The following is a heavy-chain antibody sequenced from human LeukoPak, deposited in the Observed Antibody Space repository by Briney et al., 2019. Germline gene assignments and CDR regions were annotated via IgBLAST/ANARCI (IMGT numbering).Heavy chain of an antibody. V-gene: IGHV4-34*01. D-gene: IGHD3-22*01. CDR1: GGSFSDYY. CDR3: ARGKRYYYDSSGYYYGYYYMDV. Sequence: SETLSLTCAVYGGSFSDYYWNWIRQPPGKGLEWIGEINQSGSTNYNPSLKSRVTISVNTSKNQFSLKLSSVTAADTAVYYCARGKRYYYDSSGYYYGYYYMDVWGKGTTVTVSS. CDR2: INQSGST. J-gene: IGHJ6*03.